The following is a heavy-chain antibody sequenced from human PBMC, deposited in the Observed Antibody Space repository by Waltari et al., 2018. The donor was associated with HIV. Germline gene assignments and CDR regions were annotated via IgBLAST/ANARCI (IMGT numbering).Heavy chain of an antibody. V-gene: IGHV4-34*01. Sequence: QVQLKQWGAGVLKPSETLSLTCAVYSESFSGNYWSWIRQPPGKGLEWIGEVNHSGSTNCNPSLKSRVTISIDTSKKQFSLRLTSVTAADTALYYCARMPILGYGSYAFDSWGQGTLVTVSS. CDR3: ARMPILGYGSYAFDS. CDR2: VNHSGST. J-gene: IGHJ4*02. D-gene: IGHD6-13*01. CDR1: SESFSGNY.